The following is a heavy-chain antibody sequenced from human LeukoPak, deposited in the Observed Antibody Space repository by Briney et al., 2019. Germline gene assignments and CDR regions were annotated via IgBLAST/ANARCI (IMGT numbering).Heavy chain of an antibody. V-gene: IGHV4-38-2*02. CDR1: GYSISSGYY. CDR3: ARVSSDGSGWGIDY. CDR2: IYHSGST. D-gene: IGHD6-19*01. J-gene: IGHJ4*02. Sequence: SETLSLTCTVSGYSISSGYYWGWIRQPPGKGLEWIGSIYHSGSTYYNPSLKSRVTISVDTSKNQFSLKLSSVTAADTAVYYCARVSSDGSGWGIDYWGQGTLVTVSS.